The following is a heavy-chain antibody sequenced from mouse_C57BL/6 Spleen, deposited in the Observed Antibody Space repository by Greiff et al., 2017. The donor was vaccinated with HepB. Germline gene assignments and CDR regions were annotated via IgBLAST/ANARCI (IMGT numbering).Heavy chain of an antibody. CDR2: IYPRSGNT. CDR3: ARFYDGYWYFDV. J-gene: IGHJ1*03. CDR1: GYTFTSYG. Sequence: VQLQQSGAELARPGASVKLSCKASGYTFTSYGISWVKQRTGQGLEWIGEIYPRSGNTYYNEKFKGKATLTADKSSRTAYMELRSLTSEDSAVYFCARFYDGYWYFDVWGTRTTVTVSS. D-gene: IGHD2-3*01. V-gene: IGHV1-81*01.